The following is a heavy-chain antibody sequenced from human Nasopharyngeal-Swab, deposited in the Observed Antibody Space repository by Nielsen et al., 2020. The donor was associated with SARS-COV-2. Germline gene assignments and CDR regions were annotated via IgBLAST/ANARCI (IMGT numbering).Heavy chain of an antibody. D-gene: IGHD6-13*01. CDR1: GFTFSSYW. J-gene: IGHJ4*02. CDR3: ATWKGSNWFDY. Sequence: GESLKTSCAASGFTFSSYWMSWVRQAPGKGLEWVANIKQDGSEKYYVDSVKGRFTISRDNSKNTLYLQMNSLRAEDTAVYYCATWKGSNWFDYWGQGTLVTVSS. V-gene: IGHV3-7*03. CDR2: IKQDGSEK.